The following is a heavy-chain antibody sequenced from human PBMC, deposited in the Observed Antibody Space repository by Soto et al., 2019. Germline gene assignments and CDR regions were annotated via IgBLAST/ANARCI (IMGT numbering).Heavy chain of an antibody. D-gene: IGHD3-9*01. J-gene: IGHJ6*02. V-gene: IGHV1-46*01. CDR2: INPLPTSGST. Sequence: PSVKVSCKASGYIFTNYYIHWVRQAPGQGLEWMAIINPLPTSGSTNYAQKFQGRVTVTRDTSTSTVYMELSSLRSDDTAVYYCARYYDTETPPPGMDVWGQGTTVTVSS. CDR1: GYIFTNYY. CDR3: ARYYDTETPPPGMDV.